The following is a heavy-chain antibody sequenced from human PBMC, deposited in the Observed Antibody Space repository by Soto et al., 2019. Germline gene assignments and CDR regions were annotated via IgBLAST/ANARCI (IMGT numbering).Heavy chain of an antibody. Sequence: PSETLSLTCTVSGGSISSYYWSWIRQPPGKGLEWIGYIYYSVSTNYSPSLKSRVTISVDTSKNQFSLKLSSVTAADTAVYYCARGALEPSWSEHWGKGKMVNVSA. V-gene: IGHV4-59*01. CDR1: GGSISSYY. CDR2: IYYSVST. CDR3: ARGALEPSWSEH. J-gene: IGHJ1*01. D-gene: IGHD1-1*01.